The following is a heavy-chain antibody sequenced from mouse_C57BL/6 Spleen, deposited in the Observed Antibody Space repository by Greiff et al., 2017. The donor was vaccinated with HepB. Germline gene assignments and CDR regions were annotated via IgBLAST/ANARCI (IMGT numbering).Heavy chain of an antibody. CDR1: GYTFTDYN. CDR2: INPNNGGT. J-gene: IGHJ2*01. CDR3: ARSGLGKGKYYFDY. D-gene: IGHD3-3*01. Sequence: EVQLQQSGPELVKPGASVKMSCKASGYTFTDYNMHWVKQSHGKSLEWIGYINPNNGGTSYNQKFKGEATLTVNKSSSTAYMELRSLTSEDSAVYYCARSGLGKGKYYFDYWGQGTTLTVSS. V-gene: IGHV1-22*01.